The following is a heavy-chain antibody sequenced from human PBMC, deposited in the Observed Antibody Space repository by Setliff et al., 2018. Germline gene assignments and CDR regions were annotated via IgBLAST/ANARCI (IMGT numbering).Heavy chain of an antibody. CDR1: GGTFGDYG. Sequence: SVKVSCKASGGTFGDYGITWVRQAPGQGLEWMGGITLIFDRTKYAQKFQGRVTITADKSTSTAYMELSSLKSEDTAVYYCARDPRGYSGFDRFRGAFNIWGQGTMVTVSS. V-gene: IGHV1-69*06. CDR3: ARDPRGYSGFDRFRGAFNI. CDR2: ITLIFDRT. J-gene: IGHJ3*02. D-gene: IGHD5-12*01.